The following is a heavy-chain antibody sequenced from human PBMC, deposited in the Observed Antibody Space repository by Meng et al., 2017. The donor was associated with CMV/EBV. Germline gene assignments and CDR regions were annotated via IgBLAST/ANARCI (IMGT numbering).Heavy chain of an antibody. CDR1: GFTFSSYS. J-gene: IGHJ4*02. Sequence: GESLKISCAASGFTFSSYSMNWVRQAPGKGLEWVSSISSSGSYIYYADSVKGRFTISRDNAKNSLYLQMNSLRAEDTAVYYCARSYYGSGTFDYWGQGTLVTVSS. D-gene: IGHD3-10*01. V-gene: IGHV3-21*01. CDR3: ARSYYGSGTFDY. CDR2: ISSSGSYI.